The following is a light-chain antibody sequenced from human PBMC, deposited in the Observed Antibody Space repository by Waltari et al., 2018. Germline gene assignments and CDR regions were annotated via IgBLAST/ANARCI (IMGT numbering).Light chain of an antibody. CDR3: CSYAGADSLL. CDR1: NNDVGAYQY. J-gene: IGLJ3*02. CDR2: DVT. V-gene: IGLV2-8*01. Sequence: QSALTQPPSASGSLGQSVTISCTGTNNDVGAYQYVPWYQQYPGKAPKLLISDVTKRPSGVSDRFSGSKSGRTASLTVSGLQPEDEAIYSCCSYAGADSLLFGGGTKLTVL.